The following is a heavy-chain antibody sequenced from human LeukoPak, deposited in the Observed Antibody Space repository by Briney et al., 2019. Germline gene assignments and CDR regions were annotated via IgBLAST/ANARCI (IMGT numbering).Heavy chain of an antibody. CDR3: ARDRSIAARKQRNWFDP. CDR1: GYTFTGYY. Sequence: ASVKVSCKASGYTFTGYYMHWVRQAPGQGLEWMGWINPNSGGTNYAQKFQGRVTMTRDTSISTAYMELSRLRSDDTAVYYCARDRSIAARKQRNWFDPWGQGTLVTVSS. V-gene: IGHV1-2*02. CDR2: INPNSGGT. J-gene: IGHJ5*02. D-gene: IGHD6-6*01.